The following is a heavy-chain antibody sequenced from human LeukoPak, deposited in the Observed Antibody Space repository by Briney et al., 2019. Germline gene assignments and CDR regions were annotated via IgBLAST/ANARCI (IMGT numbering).Heavy chain of an antibody. CDR3: ARDQFGVIIVTSQYYFDY. CDR1: GFTFDDYG. D-gene: IGHD3-3*01. CDR2: INWNGGST. V-gene: IGHV3-20*04. Sequence: GGSLRLSCAASGFTFDDYGMSWVRQAPGKGLEWVSGINWNGGSTGYADSVKGRFTISRDNAKSSLYLQMNSLRAEDTALYYYARDQFGVIIVTSQYYFDYWGQGTLVTVSS. J-gene: IGHJ4*02.